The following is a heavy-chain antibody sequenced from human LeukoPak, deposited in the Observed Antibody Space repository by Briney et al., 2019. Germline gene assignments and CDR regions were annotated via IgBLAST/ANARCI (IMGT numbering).Heavy chain of an antibody. CDR3: ARVIPLSFDY. CDR1: GFPFSSYG. D-gene: IGHD5-18*01. V-gene: IGHV3-48*04. CDR2: ISSSGSTI. J-gene: IGHJ4*02. Sequence: PGRSLRLSCAASGFPFSSYGMHWVRQAPGKGLEWVSYISSSGSTIYYADSVRGRFTISRDNAKKSLYLQMNSLRAEDTAVYYCARVIPLSFDYWGQGTLVTVSS.